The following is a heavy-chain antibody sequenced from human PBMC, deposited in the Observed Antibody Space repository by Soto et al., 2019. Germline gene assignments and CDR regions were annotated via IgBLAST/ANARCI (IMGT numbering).Heavy chain of an antibody. D-gene: IGHD6-19*01. J-gene: IGHJ5*01. CDR3: AYTAVVGTTDFDY. V-gene: IGHV6-1*01. CDR1: GDSVSSNSAA. CDR2: TYYRSKWFN. Sequence: SQTLSLTCAISGDSVSSNSAAWNWIRQSPSRGLEWLGRTYYRSKWFNNYALSVKSRITINPDTSKNQFSLQLNSVTPEDTAVYYCAYTAVVGTTDFDYWGQGTLVTVSS.